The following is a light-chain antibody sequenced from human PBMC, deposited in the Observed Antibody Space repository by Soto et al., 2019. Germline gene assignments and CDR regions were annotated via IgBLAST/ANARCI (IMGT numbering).Light chain of an antibody. CDR3: QSYDTSLSGGSV. Sequence: QSVLTQSPSVSGAPGQRVSISCTGTSSNIGAGFDVHWYQQLPATAPKLLIYGNNNRPSGVPDRFSGPKSGTSASLAITGLQAEDEADYCCQSYDTSLSGGSVFGNGTKLTVL. CDR2: GNN. J-gene: IGLJ1*01. V-gene: IGLV1-40*01. CDR1: SSNIGAGFD.